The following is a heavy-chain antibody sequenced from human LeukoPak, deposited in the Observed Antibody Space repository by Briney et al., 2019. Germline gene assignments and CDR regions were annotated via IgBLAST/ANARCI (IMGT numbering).Heavy chain of an antibody. CDR1: GFTFSDHY. D-gene: IGHD5-12*01. J-gene: IGHJ4*02. CDR3: TITLRGHSGYDTADC. Sequence: PGGSLRLSCVASGFTFSDHYMEGVRQAPGKGVEGVGRIRRKGDSYTTDYAASVKDRFTITRDDSKNSLYLQMNSLKTEDTAVYYCTITLRGHSGYDTADCWGQGTLVTVSS. CDR2: IRRKGDSYTT. V-gene: IGHV3-72*01.